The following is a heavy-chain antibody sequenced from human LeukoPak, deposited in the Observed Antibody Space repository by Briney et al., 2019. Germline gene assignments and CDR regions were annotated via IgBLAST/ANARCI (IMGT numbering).Heavy chain of an antibody. CDR2: INPNSGGT. CDR3: ARDPEAEYYYDSSGPVDY. J-gene: IGHJ4*02. V-gene: IGHV1-2*02. D-gene: IGHD3-22*01. Sequence: ASVTVSCKASGYTFTGYYMHWLRQAPGQGLEWMGWINPNSGGTNYEQKFQGRVTMTRDTSISTAYMELSRLRSDDTAVYYCARDPEAEYYYDSSGPVDYWGQGTLVTVSS. CDR1: GYTFTGYY.